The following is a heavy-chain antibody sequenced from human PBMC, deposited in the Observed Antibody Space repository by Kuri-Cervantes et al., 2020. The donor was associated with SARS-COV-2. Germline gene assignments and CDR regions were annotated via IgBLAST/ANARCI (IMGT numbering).Heavy chain of an antibody. CDR3: ARDTRGGLFQPDAFDI. Sequence: SVKVSCKASGDTFSSYAITWVRQAPGQGLEWMGRIIPIFGTANYAQKFQGRVTITADESTSTAYMELSSLRSEDTAVYYCARDTRGGLFQPDAFDIWGQGTMAT. CDR2: IIPIFGTA. V-gene: IGHV1-69*13. CDR1: GDTFSSYA. D-gene: IGHD3-22*01. J-gene: IGHJ3*02.